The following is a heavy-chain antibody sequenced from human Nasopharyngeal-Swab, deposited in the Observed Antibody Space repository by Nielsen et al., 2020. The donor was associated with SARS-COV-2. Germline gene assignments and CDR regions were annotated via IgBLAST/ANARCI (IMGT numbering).Heavy chain of an antibody. J-gene: IGHJ4*02. V-gene: IGHV3-21*01. CDR1: GFTFSSYS. D-gene: IGHD2-2*02. Sequence: GGSLRLSCAASGFTFSSYSMNWVRQAPGKGLEWVSSISSSSYIYYADSVKGRFTISRDNAKNSLYLQMNSLRAEDTAVYYCARRYCSSTSCYIFDYWGQGTLVTVSS. CDR2: ISSSSYI. CDR3: ARRYCSSTSCYIFDY.